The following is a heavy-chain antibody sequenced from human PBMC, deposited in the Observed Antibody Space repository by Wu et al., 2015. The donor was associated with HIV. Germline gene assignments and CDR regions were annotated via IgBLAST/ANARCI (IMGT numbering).Heavy chain of an antibody. D-gene: IGHD2-21*01. J-gene: IGHJ6*04. V-gene: IGHV1-46*01. CDR2: INPSSGST. Sequence: QVQLVQSGAEVKKPGASVRISCKASAYSFSDYYIHWVRQSPGHGLEWVGIINPSSGSTSYAQKFKGRVTMTRDTSTATVYMELNNLRSEDTAVYYCARVSPPDVWGKGTTVIVSS. CDR1: AYSFSDYY. CDR3: ARVSPPDV.